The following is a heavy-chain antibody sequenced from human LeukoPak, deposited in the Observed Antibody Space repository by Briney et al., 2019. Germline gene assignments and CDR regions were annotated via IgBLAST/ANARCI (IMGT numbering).Heavy chain of an antibody. CDR3: ARGLGILTGYSYYFDY. CDR2: INPSGGTT. Sequence: ASVKVSCKASGYTFTNSYMHWVRQAPGQGLEWMGLINPSGGTTTYAQKFQGRVTMTRDTSTSTAYMELRSLRSDDTAEYYCARGLGILTGYSYYFDYWGQGTLVTVSS. CDR1: GYTFTNSY. J-gene: IGHJ4*02. D-gene: IGHD3-9*01. V-gene: IGHV1-46*01.